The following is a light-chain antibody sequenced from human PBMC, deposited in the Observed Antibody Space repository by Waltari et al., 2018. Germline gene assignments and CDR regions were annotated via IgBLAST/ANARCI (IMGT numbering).Light chain of an antibody. CDR3: QVWDSSIVV. J-gene: IGLJ2*01. CDR2: RDS. V-gene: IGLV3-9*01. CDR1: NIGSNN. Sequence: SYELTQPLSVSVALGQTARITCGGNNIGSNNVPGSQQKPGQAPVLVIYRDSNRPSGIPERFSGSNSGNTATLTISRAQAGDEADYYCQVWDSSIVVFGGGTKLTVL.